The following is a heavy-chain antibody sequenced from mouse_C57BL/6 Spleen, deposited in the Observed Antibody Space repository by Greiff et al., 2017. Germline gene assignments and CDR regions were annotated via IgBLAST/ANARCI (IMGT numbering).Heavy chain of an antibody. CDR1: GYTFTDYY. D-gene: IGHD1-1*01. V-gene: IGHV1-26*01. J-gene: IGHJ2*01. CDR2: INPNNGGT. CDR3: ARNNYGSFYYFDY. Sequence: VQLQQSGPELVKPGASVKISCKASGYTFTDYYMNWVKQSHGKSLEWIGDINPNNGGTSYNQKFKGKATLTVDKSSSTAYMELRSLTSEDSAVYYCARNNYGSFYYFDYWGQGTTLTVSS.